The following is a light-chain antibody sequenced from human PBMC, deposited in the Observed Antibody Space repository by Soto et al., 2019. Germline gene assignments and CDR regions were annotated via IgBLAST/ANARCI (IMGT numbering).Light chain of an antibody. Sequence: DIQMTHSAASVSAAVGDRVTITCRASQDVGKWLAWYQQKPGKAPTLLIHGASSLQSGVPPRYSGSGYGTDFTLTISSLQPEDFATYYCQQANSFPITFGQGTRLEI. CDR3: QQANSFPIT. CDR2: GAS. J-gene: IGKJ5*01. CDR1: QDVGKW. V-gene: IGKV1-12*01.